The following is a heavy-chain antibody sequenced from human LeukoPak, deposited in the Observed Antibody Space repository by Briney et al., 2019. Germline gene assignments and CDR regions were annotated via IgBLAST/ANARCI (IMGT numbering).Heavy chain of an antibody. D-gene: IGHD2-8*01. V-gene: IGHV3-7*05. CDR1: GFTFSSYS. CDR3: ARDCSNGVCSTYQTFDI. CDR2: IKHDGSKK. Sequence: GGSLRLSCAASGFTFSSYSMSWVRQVPGKGLEWVANIKHDGSKKHSVDSVKGRFTISRDNAKNSLYLQMDSLRAEDTAVYYCARDCSNGVCSTYQTFDIWGQGTVVTVSS. J-gene: IGHJ3*02.